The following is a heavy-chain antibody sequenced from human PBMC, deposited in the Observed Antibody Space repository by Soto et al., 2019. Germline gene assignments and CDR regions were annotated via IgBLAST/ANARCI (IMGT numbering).Heavy chain of an antibody. CDR2: TIPIFGTA. V-gene: IGHV1-69*12. CDR3: ARQEVGMDV. CDR1: GGTFSSYA. J-gene: IGHJ6*02. Sequence: QVQLVQSGAAVKKPGSSVKVSCKASGGTFSSYAISWVRQAPGQGLEWMGGTIPIFGTAYYAQKFQGRVTITADESTSTAYMELSSMRSDDTAVYYCARQEVGMDVWGQGTTVTVSS.